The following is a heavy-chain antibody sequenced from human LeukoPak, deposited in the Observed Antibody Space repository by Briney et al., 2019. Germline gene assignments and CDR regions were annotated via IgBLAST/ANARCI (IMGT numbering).Heavy chain of an antibody. J-gene: IGHJ4*02. Sequence: GGSLRLSCAASGFTFSSYAMHWVRQAPGKGLEWVAVISYDGSNKYYADSVKGRFTISRDNSKNTLYLQMNSLRAEDTAVYYCAKTNYDSSGYYGSIDYWGQGTLVTVSS. CDR1: GFTFSSYA. CDR3: AKTNYDSSGYYGSIDY. D-gene: IGHD3-22*01. V-gene: IGHV3-30-3*02. CDR2: ISYDGSNK.